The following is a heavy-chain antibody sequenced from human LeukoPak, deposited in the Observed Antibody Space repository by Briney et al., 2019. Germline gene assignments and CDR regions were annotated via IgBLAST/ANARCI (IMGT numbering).Heavy chain of an antibody. CDR1: GYTFTDYY. D-gene: IGHD4-17*01. V-gene: IGHV1-2*06. CDR2: ISPNSGGT. J-gene: IGHJ4*02. Sequence: ASVKFSCKASGYTFTDYYVHWVRQAPGQGLEWMGRISPNSGGTNYAQKFRGRLTVTRDTSISTAYMELSSLRSDDTAVYYCAKNRAGDYADYWGQGTLVTVSS. CDR3: AKNRAGDYADY.